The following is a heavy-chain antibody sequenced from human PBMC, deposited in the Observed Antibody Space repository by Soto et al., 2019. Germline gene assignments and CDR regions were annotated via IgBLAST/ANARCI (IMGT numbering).Heavy chain of an antibody. CDR3: ARLSVDLNDYWSLDP. Sequence: QVQLQESGPGLVKPSETLPLTCTVSGGSISSYYWSWIRQPPGKGLEWIGYVSYTGSTYYNPSLLSRVTISLGTSMNRFSLKVASVTAADTAVYYCARLSVDLNDYWSLDPWGQGTLVTVSS. J-gene: IGHJ5*02. CDR1: GGSISSYY. CDR2: VSYTGST. V-gene: IGHV4-59*13. D-gene: IGHD1-1*01.